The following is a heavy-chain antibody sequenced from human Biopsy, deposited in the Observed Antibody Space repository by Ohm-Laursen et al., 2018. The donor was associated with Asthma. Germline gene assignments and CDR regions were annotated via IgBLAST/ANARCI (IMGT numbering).Heavy chain of an antibody. J-gene: IGHJ4*02. Sequence: ASVKVSCTSLGGTFNTYVIGLVRQAPGQGLEWMGGINSVFGTTTYPQKFQDRVTITADDSTSTVYMELSSLRSEDTAVYYCARKAGSCISRTCYSLDFWGQGTLVTVSS. CDR1: GGTFNTYV. CDR3: ARKAGSCISRTCYSLDF. V-gene: IGHV1-69*13. CDR2: INSVFGTT. D-gene: IGHD2-2*01.